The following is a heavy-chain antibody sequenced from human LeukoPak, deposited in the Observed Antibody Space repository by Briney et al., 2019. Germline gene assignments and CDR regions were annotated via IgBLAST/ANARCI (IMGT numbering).Heavy chain of an antibody. CDR3: AKDKTSNYPTYYFDY. V-gene: IGHV3-23*01. D-gene: IGHD4-11*01. Sequence: GGSLRLSCAASGFTFSAYAMSWVRQAPGKGLEWVSGLTGSGGSTYYADSVMGRFTISRDNSKNTLYLQMNSLRAEDTAIYFCAKDKTSNYPTYYFDYWGQGTLVTVSS. CDR2: LTGSGGST. CDR1: GFTFSAYA. J-gene: IGHJ4*02.